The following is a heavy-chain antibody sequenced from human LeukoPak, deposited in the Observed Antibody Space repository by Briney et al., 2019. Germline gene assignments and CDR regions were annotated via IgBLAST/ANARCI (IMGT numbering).Heavy chain of an antibody. Sequence: ASVKVSCKASGYTFTCYYMHWVRQAPGQGLEWRGWINPNSGGTNYAQKFQGRVTMTRDTSISTASMELSRLRSDDTAVYYCAREGIRDTAMVFDYWGQGTLVTVSS. D-gene: IGHD5-18*01. V-gene: IGHV1-2*02. CDR3: AREGIRDTAMVFDY. CDR2: INPNSGGT. J-gene: IGHJ4*02. CDR1: GYTFTCYY.